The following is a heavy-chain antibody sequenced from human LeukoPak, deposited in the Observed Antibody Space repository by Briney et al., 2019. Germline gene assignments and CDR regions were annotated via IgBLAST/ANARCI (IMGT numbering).Heavy chain of an antibody. J-gene: IGHJ4*02. D-gene: IGHD4-17*01. CDR2: IIPIFGTA. CDR1: GGTFSSYA. V-gene: IGHV1-69*06. CDR3: ARALGYGDPYYFDY. Sequence: ASVKVSCKAAGGTFSSYAISWVRQAPGQGLEWMGGIIPIFGTANYAQKFQGRVTITADKSTSTAYMELSSLRSEDTAVYYCARALGYGDPYYFDYWGQGTLVTVSS.